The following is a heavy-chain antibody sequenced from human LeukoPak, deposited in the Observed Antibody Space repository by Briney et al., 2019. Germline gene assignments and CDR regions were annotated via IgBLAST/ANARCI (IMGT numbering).Heavy chain of an antibody. D-gene: IGHD2-2*02. J-gene: IGHJ6*02. CDR3: ARYGLYGCSSTNCYTSYFYYGMDV. CDR2: IFPHDSDI. CDR1: GYIFMDYW. V-gene: IGHV5-51*01. Sequence: GESLQISCKGSGYIFMDYWIGWVRQMPGKGPEWMGFIFPHDSDIKYSPSFQGQVTISVDKSISTAYVQWSSLKASDTAMYYCARYGLYGCSSTNCYTSYFYYGMDVWGQGTTVTVSS.